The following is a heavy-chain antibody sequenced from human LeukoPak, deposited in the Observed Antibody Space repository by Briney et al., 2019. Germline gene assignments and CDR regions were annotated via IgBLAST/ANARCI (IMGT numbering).Heavy chain of an antibody. J-gene: IGHJ4*02. CDR1: GGSISSYY. D-gene: IGHD3-16*01. CDR3: ASWGSSAFDY. Sequence: SETLSLACTVSGGSISSYYWSWIRQPPGQGLKWIGYIYYSGSTNYNPPLKSRVTISVDTSKTQFSLTLSSVTAADTAVYYCASWGSSAFDYWGREPWSPSPQ. V-gene: IGHV4-59*01. CDR2: IYYSGST.